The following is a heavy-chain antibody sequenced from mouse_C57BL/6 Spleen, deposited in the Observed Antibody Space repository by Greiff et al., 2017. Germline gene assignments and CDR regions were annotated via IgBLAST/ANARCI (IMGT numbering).Heavy chain of an antibody. CDR3: ARSGDGYQGDY. CDR1: GYAFSSSW. Sequence: QVQLKESGPELVKPGASVKISCKASGYAFSSSWMNWVKQRPGKGLEWIGRIYPGDGDTNYNGKFKGKATLTADKSSSTAYMQLSSLTSEDSAVYFCARSGDGYQGDYWGQGTTLTVSS. CDR2: IYPGDGDT. V-gene: IGHV1-82*01. J-gene: IGHJ2*01. D-gene: IGHD2-3*01.